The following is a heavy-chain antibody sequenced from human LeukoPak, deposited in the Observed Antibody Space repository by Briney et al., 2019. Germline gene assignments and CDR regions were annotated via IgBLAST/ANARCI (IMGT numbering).Heavy chain of an antibody. D-gene: IGHD3-10*01. CDR2: ISGSGEIT. CDR1: GFTFSSYA. V-gene: IGHV3-23*01. J-gene: IGHJ3*02. Sequence: PGGSLRLSCAASGFTFSSYAMNWVRQAPGRGLEWVSAISGSGEITYYADFVKGRFTISSDHSKNTLYLQMNSLRAEDTAVYYCAKGRSYASGSYYNGDAFDIWGQGTMVTVSS. CDR3: AKGRSYASGSYYNGDAFDI.